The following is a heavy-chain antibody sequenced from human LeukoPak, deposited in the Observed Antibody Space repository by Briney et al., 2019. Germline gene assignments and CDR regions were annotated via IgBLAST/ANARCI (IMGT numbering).Heavy chain of an antibody. V-gene: IGHV4-39*01. CDR3: ASLSSTYFDY. Sequence: SETLSLTCTVSGGSISSSSYYWGWLRQPPGKGLEWIGSIYYSGSTYYNPSLKSRVTISVDTSKNQFSLKLSSVTAADTAVYYCASLSSTYFDYWGQGTLVTVSS. CDR1: GGSISSSSYY. D-gene: IGHD2-2*01. J-gene: IGHJ4*02. CDR2: IYYSGST.